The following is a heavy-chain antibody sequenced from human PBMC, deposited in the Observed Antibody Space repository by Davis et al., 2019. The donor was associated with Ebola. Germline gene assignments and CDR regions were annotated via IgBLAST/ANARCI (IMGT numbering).Heavy chain of an antibody. Sequence: GESLKISCAASGFIFSSYAVSWVRQAPGKGLEWVSAISGSGGNTYYADSVKGRFTISRDNSKNTLFLQMNSLRAEDTAVYYCAKDHRYYGSGSYYTPPLDYWGQGTLVTVSS. CDR1: GFIFSSYA. CDR2: ISGSGGNT. D-gene: IGHD3-10*01. V-gene: IGHV3-23*01. CDR3: AKDHRYYGSGSYYTPPLDY. J-gene: IGHJ4*02.